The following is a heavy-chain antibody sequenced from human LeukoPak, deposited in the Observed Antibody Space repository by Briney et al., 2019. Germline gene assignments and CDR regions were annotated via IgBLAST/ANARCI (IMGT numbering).Heavy chain of an antibody. CDR1: GFTFSSYA. CDR3: AKERWVPNNQYYFDY. V-gene: IGHV3-30-3*01. D-gene: IGHD5-24*01. CDR2: ISYDGSNK. J-gene: IGHJ4*02. Sequence: GGSLRLSCAASGFTFSSYAMHWVRQAPGKGLEWVAVISYDGSNKYYADSVKGRFTISRDNSKNTLYLQMNSLRAEDTAVYYCAKERWVPNNQYYFDYWGQGPLVTVSS.